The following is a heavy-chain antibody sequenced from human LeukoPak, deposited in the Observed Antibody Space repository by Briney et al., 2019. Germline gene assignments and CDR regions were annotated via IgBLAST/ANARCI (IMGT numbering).Heavy chain of an antibody. J-gene: IGHJ4*02. CDR1: GFMFDDYG. Sequence: GGSLRLSCAASGFMFDDYGMSWVRQAPGKGLEWVSGINWNGGRTGYADSVKGRFTISRDNAKNSLYLQMNSLRAEDTAVYYCAKEARRSGWYYFDYWGQGTLVTVSS. D-gene: IGHD6-19*01. CDR3: AKEARRSGWYYFDY. V-gene: IGHV3-20*04. CDR2: INWNGGRT.